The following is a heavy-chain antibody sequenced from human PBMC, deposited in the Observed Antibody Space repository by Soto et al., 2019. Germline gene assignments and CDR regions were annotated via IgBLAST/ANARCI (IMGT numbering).Heavy chain of an antibody. D-gene: IGHD1-1*01. CDR1: AYSFTTYY. V-gene: IGHV1-46*03. CDR3: AREASTTGTTFDY. J-gene: IGHJ4*02. Sequence: QVQLVQSGAEVKKPGASVKVSCKASAYSFTTYYIHWVRQAPGQGLEWVGKINPNTGTTSYAQKCQGRVTVIKDTSTSTVYMELSSLRSEDTAMYFCAREASTTGTTFDYWGQGTLVTVSS. CDR2: INPNTGTT.